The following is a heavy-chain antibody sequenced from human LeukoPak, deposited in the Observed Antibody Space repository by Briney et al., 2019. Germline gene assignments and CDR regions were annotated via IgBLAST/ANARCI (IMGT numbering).Heavy chain of an antibody. J-gene: IGHJ6*02. Sequence: PGGSLRLSCTGSGLTFSSYAMSWVRQAPGKGLEWVSSISGSGGSTYYADSVKGWFTISRDNSKNTLYLQMNSLRAEDTVVYYCARGDLPPYYYGMDVWGQGTTVTVSS. V-gene: IGHV3-23*01. D-gene: IGHD3-16*01. CDR3: ARGDLPPYYYGMDV. CDR2: ISGSGGST. CDR1: GLTFSSYA.